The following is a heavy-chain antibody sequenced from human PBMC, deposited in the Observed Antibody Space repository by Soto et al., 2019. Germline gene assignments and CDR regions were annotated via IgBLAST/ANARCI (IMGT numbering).Heavy chain of an antibody. CDR3: AKMGASSAAEGTNNWFDP. J-gene: IGHJ5*02. D-gene: IGHD6-13*01. CDR2: ISGSGGTT. V-gene: IGHV3-23*01. CDR1: GFTFSSYA. Sequence: EVQLLESGGGLVQPGGSLRLSCEASGFTFSSYAMSWVRQAPGKGLEWVSGISGSGGTTYYADSVKGRFTISRDNSKNPLYLQMNSLRADDTAVYYCAKMGASSAAEGTNNWFDPWGQGTLVTVSS.